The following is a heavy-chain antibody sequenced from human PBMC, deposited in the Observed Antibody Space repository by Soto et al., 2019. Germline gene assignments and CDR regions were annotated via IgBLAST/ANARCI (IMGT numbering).Heavy chain of an antibody. J-gene: IGHJ4*02. CDR2: IYSGGNT. D-gene: IGHD3-16*02. Sequence: HPGGSLRLACAASGFTVSSNYMSWVRRAPGEGLEWVSVIYSGGNTYYADSVKGRFTISRDNSKNTLYLQMNSLRAEDTAVYYCAREYYDYIWGSYRFLDSWGQGTLVTVSS. CDR3: AREYYDYIWGSYRFLDS. CDR1: GFTVSSNY. V-gene: IGHV3-66*01.